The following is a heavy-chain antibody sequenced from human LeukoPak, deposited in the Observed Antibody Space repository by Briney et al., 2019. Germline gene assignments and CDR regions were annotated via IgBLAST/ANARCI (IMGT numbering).Heavy chain of an antibody. V-gene: IGHV4-59*01. CDR2: IYYSGNT. CDR3: ARGGDGYRGEAFDI. CDR1: GGSIRSSY. D-gene: IGHD5-24*01. J-gene: IGHJ3*02. Sequence: PSETLSLTCTVSGGSIRSSYWSWIRQSPGKGLEWIGYIYYSGNTNYNPSLKSRVTISADMSRDQFSLKLSSVTAADTAVYYCARGGDGYRGEAFDIWGQGTMVTVSS.